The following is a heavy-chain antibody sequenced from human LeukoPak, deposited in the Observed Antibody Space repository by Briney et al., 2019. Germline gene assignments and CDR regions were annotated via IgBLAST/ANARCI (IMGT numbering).Heavy chain of an antibody. CDR3: ASPPYYYDSSGSAFDI. Sequence: GASVKVSCKASGGTFSSYAISWVRQAPGQGLEWMGRIIPILGIANYAQKFQGRVTITADKSTSTAYMELSSLRSEDTAVYYCASPPYYYDSSGSAFDIWGQGTMVTVSS. D-gene: IGHD3-22*01. V-gene: IGHV1-69*04. CDR2: IIPILGIA. J-gene: IGHJ3*02. CDR1: GGTFSSYA.